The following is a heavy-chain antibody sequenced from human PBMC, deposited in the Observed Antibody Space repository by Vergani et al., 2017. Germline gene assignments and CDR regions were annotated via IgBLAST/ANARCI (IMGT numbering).Heavy chain of an antibody. CDR1: GYTFTSYG. V-gene: IGHV1-18*01. J-gene: IGHJ4*02. CDR3: AFDYYGSGSYYNSVD. Sequence: QVQLVQSGAEVKKPGASVKVSCKASGYTFTSYGISWVRQAPGQGLEWMGWISAYNGHTNYAQKLQGRVTMTTDTSTSTAYMELRSLRSDDTAVYYCAFDYYGSGSYYNSVDWGQGTLVTVSS. D-gene: IGHD3-10*01. CDR2: ISAYNGHT.